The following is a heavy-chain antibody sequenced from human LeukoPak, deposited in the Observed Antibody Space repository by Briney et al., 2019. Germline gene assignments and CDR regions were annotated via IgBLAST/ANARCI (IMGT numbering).Heavy chain of an antibody. V-gene: IGHV1-18*01. J-gene: IGHJ3*02. CDR2: ISAYNGNT. CDR1: GYTFTSCG. CDR3: ARDHPPRYSSSGAFDI. D-gene: IGHD6-6*01. Sequence: ASVKVSCKASGYTFTSCGISWVRQAPGQGLEWMGWISAYNGNTNYAQKLQGRVTMTTDTSTSTAYMELRSLRSDDTAVYYCARDHPPRYSSSGAFDIWGQGTMVTASS.